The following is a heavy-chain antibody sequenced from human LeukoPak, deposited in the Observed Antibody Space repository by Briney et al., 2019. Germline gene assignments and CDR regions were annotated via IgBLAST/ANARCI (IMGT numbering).Heavy chain of an antibody. CDR2: IYYSGST. CDR3: ARKSRGYRGSYDY. J-gene: IGHJ4*02. V-gene: IGHV4-59*01. Sequence: PSETLSLTCTVSGGSISSYYWSWIRQPPGKGLEWIGYIYYSGSTNYNPSLKSRVTISVDTSKNQFSLKLSSVTAADTAVYYCARKSRGYRGSYDYWGQGTLVTVSS. CDR1: GGSISSYY. D-gene: IGHD1-26*01.